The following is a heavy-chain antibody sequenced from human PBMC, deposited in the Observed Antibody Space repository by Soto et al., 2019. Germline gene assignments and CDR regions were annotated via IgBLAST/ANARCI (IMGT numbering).Heavy chain of an antibody. Sequence: GASVKVSCKASGYTFTGHRITWVRQAPGQGLEWMGWITSYGNTNYAQKFQGRVTMTTDTSTTTAYMELRSLRSDDTAVYYCARDRLITTYGMDVWGQGTTVTVS. D-gene: IGHD3-3*01. CDR1: GYTFTGHR. CDR2: ITSYGNT. CDR3: ARDRLITTYGMDV. J-gene: IGHJ6*02. V-gene: IGHV1-18*01.